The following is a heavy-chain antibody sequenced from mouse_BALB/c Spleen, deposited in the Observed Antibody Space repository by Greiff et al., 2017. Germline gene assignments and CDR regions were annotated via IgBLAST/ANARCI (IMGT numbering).Heavy chain of an antibody. CDR1: GFAFSSYD. Sequence: EVKLVESGGGLVKPGGSLKLSCAASGFAFSSYDMSWVRQTPEKRLEWVAYISSGGGSTYYPDTVKGRFTISRDNAKNTLYLQMSSLKSEDTAMYYCARQGLGEEYFDYWGQGTTLTVSS. J-gene: IGHJ2*01. CDR2: ISSGGGST. V-gene: IGHV5-12-1*01. D-gene: IGHD4-1*01. CDR3: ARQGLGEEYFDY.